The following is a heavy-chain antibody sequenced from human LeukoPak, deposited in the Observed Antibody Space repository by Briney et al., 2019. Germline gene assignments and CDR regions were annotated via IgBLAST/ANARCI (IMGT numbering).Heavy chain of an antibody. CDR3: ARDDYGYNNWFDP. Sequence: SETLSLTCTVSGGSISSYYWSWIRQPPGKGLEWIGYVFYTETTTYNPSLKSRVTISIDTSKNQFSLKLGSVTAADTAVYYCARDDYGYNNWFDPWGQGTLVTVSS. V-gene: IGHV4-59*12. CDR1: GGSISSYY. CDR2: VFYTETT. D-gene: IGHD4/OR15-4a*01. J-gene: IGHJ5*02.